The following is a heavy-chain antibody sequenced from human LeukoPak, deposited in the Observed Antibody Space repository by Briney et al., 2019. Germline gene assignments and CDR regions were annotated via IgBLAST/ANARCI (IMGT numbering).Heavy chain of an antibody. CDR3: ARWIGGFDL. D-gene: IGHD3-10*01. J-gene: IGHJ4*02. CDR2: INTNGSEK. V-gene: IGHV3-7*01. CDR1: GFTFSGYW. Sequence: GGSLRLSCSASGFTFSGYWMNWVRQTPEKGLEWAANINTNGSEKYYVDSVAGRFTISRDNAKNSLYLQMNSLRVDDTAVYFCARWIGGFDLWGQGVLVTVSS.